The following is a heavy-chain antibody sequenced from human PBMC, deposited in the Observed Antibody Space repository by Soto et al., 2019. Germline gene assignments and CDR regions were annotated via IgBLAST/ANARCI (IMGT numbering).Heavy chain of an antibody. J-gene: IGHJ5*02. V-gene: IGHV6-1*01. CDR1: GDSVSSTSAA. Sequence: QVQLQQSGPGLVKPSQTLSRTCAISGDSVSSTSAAWEWIRKTPSRGFEWLGRTRYTSKWSYEYELSVKGRITISPDTSKNHVSLQLDSVTPEDTAVYYRVRVAWNDEGSWGQGTLVTVSS. D-gene: IGHD1-1*01. CDR3: VRVAWNDEGS. CDR2: TRYTSKWSY.